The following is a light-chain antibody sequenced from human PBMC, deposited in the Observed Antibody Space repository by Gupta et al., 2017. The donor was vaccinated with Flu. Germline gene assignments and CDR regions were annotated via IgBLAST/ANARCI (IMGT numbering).Light chain of an antibody. CDR3: QQLNTYPPFT. Sequence: SFLSASVGDRVTITCRASQGISSYLDWYQQKPGKAPKLLIYTASTLQSGVPSRFSGSGSGTEFTLTISSRQPEDFATYYCQQLNTYPPFTFGHGTKVDI. CDR2: TAS. J-gene: IGKJ3*01. CDR1: QGISSY. V-gene: IGKV1-9*01.